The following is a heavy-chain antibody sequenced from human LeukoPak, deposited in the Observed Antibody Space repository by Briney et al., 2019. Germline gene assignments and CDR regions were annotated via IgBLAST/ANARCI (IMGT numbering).Heavy chain of an antibody. V-gene: IGHV3-23*01. J-gene: IGHJ4*02. CDR1: GFTFSSYA. CDR3: AKVIVVRGVIIPFDY. D-gene: IGHD3-10*01. CDR2: ISGSGGST. Sequence: GGSLRLSCAASGFTFSSYAMSWVRQAPGKGLEWVSAISGSGGSTYYADSVKGRFTISRDNSKNTLYLQMNSLRAEDTAVYYCAKVIVVRGVIIPFDYWGQGTLVTVFS.